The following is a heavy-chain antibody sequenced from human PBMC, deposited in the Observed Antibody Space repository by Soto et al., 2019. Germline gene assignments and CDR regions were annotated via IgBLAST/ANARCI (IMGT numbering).Heavy chain of an antibody. V-gene: IGHV1-46*03. J-gene: IGHJ4*02. CDR1: PYTLPSHY. Sequence: DSAMVSSKATPYTLPSHYTHLGRQTPGQGLERMGIITPSGGSTYYVQKFQGRVTMTRDTSTTTVYMELSSLTFEDTAVYYCARGSGVTVPEYWGQGTQVTVSS. CDR2: ITPSGGST. CDR3: ARGSGVTVPEY. D-gene: IGHD2-21*02.